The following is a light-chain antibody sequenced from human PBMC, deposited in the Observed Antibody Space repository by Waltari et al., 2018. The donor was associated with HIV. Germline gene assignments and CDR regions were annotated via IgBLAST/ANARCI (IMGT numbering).Light chain of an antibody. Sequence: EIVMTQYPGTLPVSPGERATLSCRASQSVGSSLAWYQQKPGQAPRLLIYGASARATVIPARISGSGSGTEFTLTISSLQSEDFGVYYCQQYKSWPPWTFGQGTQVEIK. CDR3: QQYKSWPPWT. V-gene: IGKV3-15*01. CDR1: QSVGSS. CDR2: GAS. J-gene: IGKJ1*01.